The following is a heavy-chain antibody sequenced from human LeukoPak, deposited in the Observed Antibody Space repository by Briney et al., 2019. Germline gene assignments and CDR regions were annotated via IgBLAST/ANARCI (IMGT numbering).Heavy chain of an antibody. CDR1: GGTFSSYA. CDR2: IIPILGIA. J-gene: IGHJ6*02. CDR3: ARSPPRYDRAFYYYYGMDV. D-gene: IGHD3-22*01. V-gene: IGHV1-69*04. Sequence: ASVKVSCKASGGTFSSYAISWVRQAPGQGLEWMGRIIPILGIANCAQKFQGRVTITADKSTSTAYMELSSLRSEDTAVYYCARSPPRYDRAFYYYYGMDVWGQGTTVTVSS.